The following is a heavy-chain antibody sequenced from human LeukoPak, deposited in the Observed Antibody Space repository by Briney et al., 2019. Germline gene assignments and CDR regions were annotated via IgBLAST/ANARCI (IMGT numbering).Heavy chain of an antibody. V-gene: IGHV3-48*03. Sequence: PGGSLRLSCAASGFTFSSYEMNWVRQAPGKGLQWVSYISSSGSTIYYADSVKGRFTISRDNAKNPLYLQMNSLRAEDTAVYYCARGGSGLYDILTGQEFDYWGQGTLATVSS. J-gene: IGHJ4*02. CDR1: GFTFSSYE. CDR3: ARGGSGLYDILTGQEFDY. CDR2: ISSSGSTI. D-gene: IGHD3-9*01.